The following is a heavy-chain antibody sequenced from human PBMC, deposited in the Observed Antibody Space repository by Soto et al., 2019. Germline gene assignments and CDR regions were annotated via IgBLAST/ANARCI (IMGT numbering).Heavy chain of an antibody. CDR1: GFIFSNHD. CDR3: VKCGSVCRPGPDF. V-gene: IGHV3-23*01. CDR2: ISMSGDNP. J-gene: IGHJ4*02. Sequence: EVQLLESGGGLVQPGGSLRLSCAATGFIFSNHDMGWVRQAPGKGLEWVSAISMSGDNPYYADSVKGRFTTSRDNSRNTMDLQMSSLRAEDTATYYCVKCGSVCRPGPDFWGQGTLVTVSS. D-gene: IGHD3-10*01.